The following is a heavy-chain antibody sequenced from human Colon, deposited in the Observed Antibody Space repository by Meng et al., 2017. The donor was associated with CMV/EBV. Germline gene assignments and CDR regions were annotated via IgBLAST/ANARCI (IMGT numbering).Heavy chain of an antibody. CDR3: ARDCCNYRSWFDP. Sequence: QLTLPASVAGLGEPSETLSLTCIVSGGLISNDIYYWGWLRQPPGKGLEWIGSINYSGNTYYNLSLESRVTISIDTSNNHFSLKLTSVTAADTAVYYCARDCCNYRSWFDPWGQGVLVTVSS. D-gene: IGHD2/OR15-2a*01. V-gene: IGHV4-39*07. J-gene: IGHJ5*02. CDR2: INYSGNT. CDR1: GGLISNDIYY.